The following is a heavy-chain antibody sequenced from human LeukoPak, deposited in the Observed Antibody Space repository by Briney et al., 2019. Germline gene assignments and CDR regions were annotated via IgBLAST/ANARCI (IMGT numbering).Heavy chain of an antibody. CDR3: AWYSGFDY. CDR2: IYSGGRT. V-gene: IGHV3-66*01. CDR1: GFTFNNYA. D-gene: IGHD6-13*01. J-gene: IGHJ4*02. Sequence: PGGSLRLSCAASGFTFNNYAMSWVRQAPGKGLEWVSLIYSGGRTYYADSVKGRFTISRDNSKNTLYLQMNSLRAEDTAIYYCAWYSGFDYWGQGTLVTVSS.